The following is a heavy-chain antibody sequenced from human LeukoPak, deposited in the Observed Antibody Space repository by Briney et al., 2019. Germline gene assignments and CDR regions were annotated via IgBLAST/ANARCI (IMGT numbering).Heavy chain of an antibody. CDR3: ETRKIDAFDM. V-gene: IGHV3-74*01. Sequence: GGPLRLFCAASGFTFSVYWMHWVRQAPGKGLICVSRINTYGSSTDYVDCVKGRFTISRDNAKNTLYLQMNTLKAEDTAVYYCETRKIDAFDMWGQGTMVTVSS. CDR1: GFTFSVYW. J-gene: IGHJ3*02. CDR2: INTYGSST.